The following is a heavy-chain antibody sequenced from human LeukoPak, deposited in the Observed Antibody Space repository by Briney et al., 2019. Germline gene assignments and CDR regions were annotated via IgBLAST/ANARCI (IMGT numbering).Heavy chain of an antibody. J-gene: IGHJ4*01. CDR2: ISSSGNSI. V-gene: IGHV3-48*03. CDR3: ARGPILWDY. D-gene: IGHD2-21*01. CDR1: GFIFSSYE. Sequence: AGGSPRLSCVASGFIFSSYEMNWVRQTPGKGLEWLAHISSSGNSIYYADSVSGRFTISRDNAKNSLYLQMNRLRAEDTAVYSCARGPILWDYWGQGTLVTVSS.